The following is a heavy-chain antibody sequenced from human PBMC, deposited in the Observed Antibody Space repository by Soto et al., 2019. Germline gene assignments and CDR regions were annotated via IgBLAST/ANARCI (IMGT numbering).Heavy chain of an antibody. Sequence: QVQLVQSGTEVKKPGSSVTVSCKASGGPYSKYSIIWVRQAPGQGLEWMGRIIPIFDMTNYAQKFQGRVTITADKSTSTVYMDLSSLRSEDTAVYYCARSLLGDHYDSDGLDSWGQGTLVSVSS. J-gene: IGHJ4*02. CDR1: GGPYSKYS. D-gene: IGHD3-22*01. V-gene: IGHV1-69*02. CDR2: IIPIFDMT. CDR3: ARSLLGDHYDSDGLDS.